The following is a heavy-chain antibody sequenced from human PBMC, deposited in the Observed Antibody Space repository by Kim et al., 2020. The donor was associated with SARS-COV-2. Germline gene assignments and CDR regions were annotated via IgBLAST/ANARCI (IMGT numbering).Heavy chain of an antibody. Sequence: TPSLKSRVTISVDTSKTQFSLKLNSVTAADTAVYYCARSLQWLVLLYFDYWGQGTLVTVSS. CDR3: ARSLQWLVLLYFDY. J-gene: IGHJ4*02. D-gene: IGHD6-19*01. V-gene: IGHV4-34*01.